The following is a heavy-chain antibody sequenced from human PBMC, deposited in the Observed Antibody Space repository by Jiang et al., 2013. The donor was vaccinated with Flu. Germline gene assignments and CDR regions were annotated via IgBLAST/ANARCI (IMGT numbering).Heavy chain of an antibody. CDR1: GGSFSGYY. CDR3: ARGRDYGDYGWFDP. V-gene: IGHV4-34*01. D-gene: IGHD4-17*01. CDR2: INHSGST. J-gene: IGHJ5*02. Sequence: LLKPSETLSLTCAVYGGSFSGYYWSWIRQPPGKGLEWIGEINHSGSTNYNPSLKSRVTISVDTSKNQFSLKLSSVTAADTAVYYCARGRDYGDYGWFDPWGQGTLVTVSS.